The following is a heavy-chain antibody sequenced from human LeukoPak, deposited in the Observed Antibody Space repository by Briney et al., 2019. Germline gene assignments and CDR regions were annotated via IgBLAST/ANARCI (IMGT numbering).Heavy chain of an antibody. CDR1: GFTFSSSW. Sequence: PGGSLRLSCAASGFTFSSSWMHWVRQVPGKGLVWVSGINADERSTSYADSVKGRFTISRDSAKNTVYLQMNSLRAEDTAVYYCARASLEGWGQGTLVTVSS. V-gene: IGHV3-74*01. CDR3: ARASLEG. CDR2: INADERST. J-gene: IGHJ4*02.